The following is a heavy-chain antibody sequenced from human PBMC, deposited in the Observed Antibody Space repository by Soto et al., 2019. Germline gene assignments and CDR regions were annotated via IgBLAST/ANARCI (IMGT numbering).Heavy chain of an antibody. CDR2: IYYSGST. CDR1: GGSISSYY. CDR3: ARQSSIRYFDP. D-gene: IGHD6-6*01. V-gene: IGHV4-59*08. Sequence: SETLSLTCTVSGGSISSYYWSWIRQPPGKGLEWIGYIYYSGSTNYNPSLKSRVTISVDTSKNQFSLKLSSVTAADTAVYYCARQSSIRYFDPWGQGTLVTVS. J-gene: IGHJ5*02.